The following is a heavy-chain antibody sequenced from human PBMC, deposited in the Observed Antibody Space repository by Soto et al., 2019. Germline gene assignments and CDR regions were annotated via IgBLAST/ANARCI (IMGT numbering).Heavy chain of an antibody. CDR2: IIPIFGTA. CDR1: GGTFSSYA. Sequence: SVKVSCKASGGTFSSYAISWVRQAPGQGLEWMGGIIPIFGTANYAQKFQGRVTITADESTSTAYMELSSLRSDDTAVYYCATYSSSGYGELYYYYYGMDVWGQGTTVTVSS. CDR3: ATYSSSGYGELYYYYYGMDV. J-gene: IGHJ6*02. D-gene: IGHD6-13*01. V-gene: IGHV1-69*13.